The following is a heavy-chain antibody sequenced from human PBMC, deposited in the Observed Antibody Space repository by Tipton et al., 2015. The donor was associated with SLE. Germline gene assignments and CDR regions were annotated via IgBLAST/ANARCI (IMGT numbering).Heavy chain of an antibody. J-gene: IGHJ4*02. Sequence: QLVQSGAEVKKPGASVKVSCKASGYTFSNYGITWVRQAPGQGLEWMGWISAYNGNTNYGHGRVTLTTDTSTSTAYMELWSLTPDDTAVYYCARSHPVVAAEILDSWGQGTLVSVSS. CDR2: ISAYNGNT. CDR3: ARSHPVVAAEILDS. V-gene: IGHV1-18*01. D-gene: IGHD2-15*01. CDR1: GYTFSNYG.